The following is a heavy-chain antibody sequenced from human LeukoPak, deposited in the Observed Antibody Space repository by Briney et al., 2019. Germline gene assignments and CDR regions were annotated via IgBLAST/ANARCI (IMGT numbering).Heavy chain of an antibody. J-gene: IGHJ3*02. D-gene: IGHD1-26*01. V-gene: IGHV3-49*03. CDR1: GFTFGDYA. Sequence: GSLRLSCTASGFTFGDYAMSWFRQAPGKGLEWVGFIRSKAYGGTTEYAASVKGRFTISRDDSKNTLSLQMNSLKTEDAAVYYCTTDDSGSYLPGRGIWGQGTMVTVSS. CDR2: IRSKAYGGTT. CDR3: TTDDSGSYLPGRGI.